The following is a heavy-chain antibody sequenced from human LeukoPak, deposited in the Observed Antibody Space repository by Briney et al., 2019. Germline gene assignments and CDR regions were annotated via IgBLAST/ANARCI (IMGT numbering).Heavy chain of an antibody. V-gene: IGHV4-4*07. J-gene: IGHJ3*02. D-gene: IGHD3-22*01. CDR1: GGSISSYY. Sequence: SETLSLTCTVSGGSISSYYWSWLRQPAGKGLEWIGRIYTSGSTNYNPSLKSRVTMSVDTSKNQFSLKLSSVTAADTAVYYCARITMIVVGLGDAFDIWGQGTMVTVSS. CDR2: IYTSGST. CDR3: ARITMIVVGLGDAFDI.